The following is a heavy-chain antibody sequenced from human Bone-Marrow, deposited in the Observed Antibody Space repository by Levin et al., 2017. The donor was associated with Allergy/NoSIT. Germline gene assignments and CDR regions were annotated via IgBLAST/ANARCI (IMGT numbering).Heavy chain of an antibody. D-gene: IGHD3-16*01. CDR2: INHSGST. Sequence: GSLRLSCAVDGGSFTGYFWTWIRQPPGEGLEWIGEINHSGSTKYNTSLTSRVTIPVDTSKKEFSLNLSSVTAADTAVFYCARGGWWSFSYYFDYWGQGTRVTVTS. J-gene: IGHJ4*02. CDR1: GGSFTGYF. CDR3: ARGGWWSFSYYFDY. V-gene: IGHV4-34*01.